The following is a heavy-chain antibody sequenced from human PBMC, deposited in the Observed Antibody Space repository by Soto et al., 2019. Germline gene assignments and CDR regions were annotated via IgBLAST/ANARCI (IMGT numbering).Heavy chain of an antibody. V-gene: IGHV1-18*01. D-gene: IGHD3-10*01. CDR1: GYSFTSYG. Sequence: ASVKVSCKASGYSFTSYGISWVRQAPGQGLEWMGWISAYNGNKKYAQKLQGRVTMTTDTSTSTAYMELRSLRSDDTAVYYCTRSLGDYYGSGSYFNPNWFDPWGQGTLVTVSS. J-gene: IGHJ5*02. CDR3: TRSLGDYYGSGSYFNPNWFDP. CDR2: ISAYNGNK.